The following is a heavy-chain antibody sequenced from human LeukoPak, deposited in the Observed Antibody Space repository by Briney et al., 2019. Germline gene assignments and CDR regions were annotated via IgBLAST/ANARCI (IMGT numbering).Heavy chain of an antibody. CDR1: GFTFSSYS. D-gene: IGHD5-18*01. CDR3: AQDRAWIQFWS. CDR2: VGPTGTQT. V-gene: IGHV3-23*01. J-gene: IGHJ1*01. Sequence: GGSLRLSCAASGFTFSSYSMNWVRQAPGKGLEWVSGVGPTGTQTYYAESVKGRFAISRDNSKNILYLQINTLRAEDTAVYYCAQDRAWIQFWSWGQGTLVTVSS.